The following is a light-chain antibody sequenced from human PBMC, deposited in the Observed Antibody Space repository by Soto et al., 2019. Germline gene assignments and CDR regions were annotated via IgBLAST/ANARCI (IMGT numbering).Light chain of an antibody. V-gene: IGLV2-14*01. CDR3: SSYTGGTTLHG. J-gene: IGLJ1*01. CDR1: SSDVGGYNY. Sequence: QSVLPQPASVSGSPGQSITISCTGTSSDVGGYNYVSWYQHHAGKAPRLMIYASSNRPSGVSHRFSGSRSGNTASLTISGLQAEDEADYYCSSYTGGTTLHGFGTGTKLTVL. CDR2: ASS.